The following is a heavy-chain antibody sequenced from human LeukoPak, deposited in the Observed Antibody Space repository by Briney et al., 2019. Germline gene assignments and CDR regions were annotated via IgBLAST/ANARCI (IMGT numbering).Heavy chain of an antibody. CDR3: ASLTAAAPPDFDY. CDR2: ISSSGSTI. CDR1: GFTFSSYE. J-gene: IGHJ4*02. D-gene: IGHD6-25*01. V-gene: IGHV3-48*03. Sequence: GGSLRLSCAASGFTFSSYEMNWVRQAPGKGLEWVSYISSSGSTIYYADSVKGRFTISRDNAKSSLYLQMNSLRAEDTAVYYCASLTAAAPPDFDYWGQGTLVTVSS.